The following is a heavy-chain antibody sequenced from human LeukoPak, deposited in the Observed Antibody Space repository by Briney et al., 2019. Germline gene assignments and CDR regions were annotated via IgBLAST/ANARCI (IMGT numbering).Heavy chain of an antibody. D-gene: IGHD2-8*01. CDR3: ARVEYCTKGVCINFDL. CDR1: GYTFTGPY. V-gene: IGHV1-2*02. J-gene: IGHJ4*02. Sequence: GASLKVSCKASGYTFTGPYIHWMRQAPGQGLEWMAWINPNSGGTKYAQKFQGRVTVTRDTSTGTAYMELSGLRADDTATYYCARVEYCTKGVCINFDLWGQGTLVAVSS. CDR2: INPNSGGT.